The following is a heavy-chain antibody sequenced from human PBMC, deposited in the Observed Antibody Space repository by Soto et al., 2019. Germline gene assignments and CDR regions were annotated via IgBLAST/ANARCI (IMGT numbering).Heavy chain of an antibody. CDR2: MYYSGST. CDR1: GGSISGFY. J-gene: IGHJ4*02. D-gene: IGHD2-2*01. V-gene: IGHV4-59*01. Sequence: SETLSLTCTVSGGSISGFYWGWIRQPPGKGLEWIGYMYYSGSTNYNPSLKSRVTISVDTSKNQSSLKLNSVTAADTAVYYCARVHCLGTSCYDYFDYWGQGALVT. CDR3: ARVHCLGTSCYDYFDY.